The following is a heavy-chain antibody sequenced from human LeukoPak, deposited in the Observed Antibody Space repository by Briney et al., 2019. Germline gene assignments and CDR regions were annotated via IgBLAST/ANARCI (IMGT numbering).Heavy chain of an antibody. CDR1: GGSISSYY. CDR3: ATSYGDYGLY. J-gene: IGHJ4*02. D-gene: IGHD4-17*01. CDR2: IYYSGST. V-gene: IGHV4-59*08. Sequence: SETLSLTCTVSGGSISSYYWSWIRQPPGKGLEWIGYIYYSGSTNYNPSLTSRVPISVDTSKNQFSLKLSTVTAADTAVYYCATSYGDYGLYWGQGTLVTVSS.